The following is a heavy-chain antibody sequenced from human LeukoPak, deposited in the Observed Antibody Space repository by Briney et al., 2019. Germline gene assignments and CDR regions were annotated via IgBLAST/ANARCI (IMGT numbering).Heavy chain of an antibody. Sequence: SETLSLTCTVSGGSISSYNWSWIRQPQGKGREWMGYIYYSGSANYNPSLKSRVTISVDTTRNQFTQKLSSMTAADTAVYYWARGDPMIREFDPWGQGTLVTDSP. CDR2: IYYSGSA. D-gene: IGHD3-22*01. CDR3: ARGDPMIREFDP. CDR1: GGSISSYN. J-gene: IGHJ5*02. V-gene: IGHV4-59*08.